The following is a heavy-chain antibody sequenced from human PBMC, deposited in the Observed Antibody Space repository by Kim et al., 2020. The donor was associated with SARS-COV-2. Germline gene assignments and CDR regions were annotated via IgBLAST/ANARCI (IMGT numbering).Heavy chain of an antibody. Sequence: GGSLRLSCAASGFTFSSYNMNWVRQAPGKGLEWVSSIDSRSTYIYYADSVKGRFTISRDNAKNSLYLQMNSLRAEDTAVYYCATGNHYYYYSPALDYWGQGTLVTVSS. J-gene: IGHJ4*02. V-gene: IGHV3-21*01. CDR1: GFTFSSYN. D-gene: IGHD3-22*01. CDR3: ATGNHYYYYSPALDY. CDR2: IDSRSTYI.